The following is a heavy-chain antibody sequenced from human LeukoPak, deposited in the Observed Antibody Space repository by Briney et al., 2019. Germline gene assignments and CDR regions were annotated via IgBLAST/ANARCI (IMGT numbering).Heavy chain of an antibody. J-gene: IGHJ5*02. Sequence: PGGSLGLSCAASGFTVSNNYMNWVRQAPGKGLEWVSLLYSGGDTHYADSVKGRFTISRDSSKNTLYLQMNSLRAEDTAVYYCARDPPAVRTNTYAWGQGTLVTVSS. CDR1: GFTVSNNY. CDR2: LYSGGDT. V-gene: IGHV3-66*01. D-gene: IGHD4/OR15-4a*01. CDR3: ARDPPAVRTNTYA.